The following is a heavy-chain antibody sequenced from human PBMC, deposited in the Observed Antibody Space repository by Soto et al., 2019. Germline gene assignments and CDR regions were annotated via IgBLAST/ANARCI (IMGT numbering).Heavy chain of an antibody. CDR1: GDSVSSCCFY. J-gene: IGHJ4*02. V-gene: IGHV4-39*01. D-gene: IGHD2-8*01. CDR2: IHYSGST. CDR3: ARHSRQWYYFDY. Sequence: SETLSLTCTVSGDSVSSCCFYWAWIRQPPGKGLEWVGSIHYSGSTYYSWPLKSRGTISVDTSKNQLSLKLSSVTAADTAVYYCARHSRQWYYFDYWGQGTLVTVAS.